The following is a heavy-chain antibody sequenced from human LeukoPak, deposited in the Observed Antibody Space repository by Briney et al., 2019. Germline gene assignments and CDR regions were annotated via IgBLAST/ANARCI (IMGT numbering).Heavy chain of an antibody. D-gene: IGHD6-19*01. J-gene: IGHJ3*02. CDR2: IYTSGST. CDR3: ARFSLGIAVAGTGEAFDI. CDR1: GGSISSYY. V-gene: IGHV4-4*07. Sequence: SKTLSLTCTVSGGSISSYYWSWIRQPAGKGLEWIGRIYTSGSTNYNPSLKSRVTMSVDTSKNQFSLKLSSVTAADTAVYYCARFSLGIAVAGTGEAFDIWGQGTMVTVSS.